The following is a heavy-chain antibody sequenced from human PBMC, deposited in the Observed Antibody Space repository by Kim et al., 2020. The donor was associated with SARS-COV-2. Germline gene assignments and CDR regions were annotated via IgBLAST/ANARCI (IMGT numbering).Heavy chain of an antibody. D-gene: IGHD1-26*01. CDR1: GFTFSSYE. J-gene: IGHJ6*02. CDR2: ISSSGSTI. CDR3: ARATDVYYYYGMDV. Sequence: GGSLRLSCAASGFTFSSYEMNWVRQAPGKGLEWVSYISSSGSTIYYADSVKGRFTISRDDAKNSLYLQMNSLRAEDTAVYYCARATDVYYYYGMDVWGQGTTVTVSS. V-gene: IGHV3-48*03.